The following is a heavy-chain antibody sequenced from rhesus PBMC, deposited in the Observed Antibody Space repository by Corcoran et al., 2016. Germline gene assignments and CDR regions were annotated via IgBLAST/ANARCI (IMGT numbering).Heavy chain of an antibody. CDR3: ASSDWGDYADWYFDL. J-gene: IGHJ2*01. CDR1: GYTFTDYY. CDR2: INPYKGNP. V-gene: IGHV1S2*01. Sequence: QVQLAQSGAEVKKPGSSVKVPCKTSGYTFTDYYMHWVRQAPRQGLEWMGWINPYKGNPMYAQKFQARVTMTRDTSTRTAYIELSSLRSEDTTVYYCASSDWGDYADWYFDLWGPGTPITISS. D-gene: IGHD3-34*01.